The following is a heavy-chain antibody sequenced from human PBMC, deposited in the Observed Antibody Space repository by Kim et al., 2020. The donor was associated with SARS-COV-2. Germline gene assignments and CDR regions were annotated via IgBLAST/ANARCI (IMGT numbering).Heavy chain of an antibody. Sequence: YNPSLKSRVTISVDTSKNQFSLKLSSLTAADTAVYYCAGPANMVRGVYDYWGQGTLVTVSS. CDR3: AGPANMVRGVYDY. D-gene: IGHD3-10*01. V-gene: IGHV4-34*01. J-gene: IGHJ4*02.